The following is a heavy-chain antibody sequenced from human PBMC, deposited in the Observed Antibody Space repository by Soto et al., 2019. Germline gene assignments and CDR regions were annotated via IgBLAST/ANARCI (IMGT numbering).Heavy chain of an antibody. Sequence: LRLSCAASGFSFNDFGMHWVRQAPGKGLEWVAVIWYGGKKTDYVDSVKGRFIISRDISKNMVYLQMNSLRDEDTAVYYCARENAPPYFDHWGQGTLVTVSS. V-gene: IGHV3-33*01. CDR1: GFSFNDFG. CDR3: ARENAPPYFDH. CDR2: IWYGGKKT. D-gene: IGHD2-2*01. J-gene: IGHJ4*02.